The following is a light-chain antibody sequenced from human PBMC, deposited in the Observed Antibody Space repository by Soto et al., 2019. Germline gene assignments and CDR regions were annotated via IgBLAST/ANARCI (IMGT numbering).Light chain of an antibody. CDR1: QRVNDK. CDR3: QQYNNWPPPWT. Sequence: EIVMTQSPGTLSVSPGESVTLSCSASQRVNDKLAWYQRKPGQAPRLLIYDTSTRATGMPGRFSCSGSGTEFALTISNLQSEDFAVDYCQQYNNWPPPWTFGQGTKVDIK. J-gene: IGKJ1*01. CDR2: DTS. V-gene: IGKV3-15*01.